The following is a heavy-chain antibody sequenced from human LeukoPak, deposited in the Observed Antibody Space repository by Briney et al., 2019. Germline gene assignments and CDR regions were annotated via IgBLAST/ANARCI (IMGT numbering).Heavy chain of an antibody. CDR1: GFTFSSCG. CDR2: VGPTGTDR. CDR3: ATETIGRHYDY. J-gene: IGHJ4*02. V-gene: IGHV3-21*01. D-gene: IGHD1-14*01. Sequence: GGSLRLSCAASGFTFSSCGFNWVRQAPGKGLEWVSSVGPTGTDRYYADSVRGRFTISRDNAKNSMYLQMDSLRDEDTAVYYCATETIGRHYDYWGQGTLLTVSS.